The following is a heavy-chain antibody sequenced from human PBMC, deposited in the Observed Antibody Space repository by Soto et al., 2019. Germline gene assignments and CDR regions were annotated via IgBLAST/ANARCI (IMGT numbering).Heavy chain of an antibody. CDR1: GFSLSDYW. CDR2: IGTAGDT. J-gene: IGHJ4*02. CDR3: ARTDSSSPYYFDY. D-gene: IGHD6-13*01. V-gene: IGHV3-13*01. Sequence: GGSLRLSCAASGFSLSDYWMHWVRQIPGKGLLWVSAIGTAGDTYYPGSVKGRFTISRENAKNSLYLQMNSLRAEDTAVYYCARTDSSSPYYFDYWGQGTLVTVSS.